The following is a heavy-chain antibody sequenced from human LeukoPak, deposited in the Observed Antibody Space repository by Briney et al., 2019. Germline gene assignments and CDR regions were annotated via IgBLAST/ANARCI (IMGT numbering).Heavy chain of an antibody. V-gene: IGHV4-59*01. CDR2: IYYSGST. J-gene: IGHJ5*02. Sequence: SETLSLTCTVSGGSISSYYWSWIRQPPGKGLEGIGYIYYSGSTNYNPSLKSRVTISVDTSKNQFSLKLSSVTAADTAVYYCARASVGATTWFDPWGQGTLVTVSS. CDR3: ARASVGATTWFDP. D-gene: IGHD1-26*01. CDR1: GGSISSYY.